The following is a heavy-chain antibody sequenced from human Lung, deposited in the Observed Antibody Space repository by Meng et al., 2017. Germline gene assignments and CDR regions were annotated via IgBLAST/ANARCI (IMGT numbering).Heavy chain of an antibody. CDR1: GGSFSDYY. Sequence: QGPLKQWGAGLLKPSETLSLTCVVSGGSFSDYYWSWIRQPPGKGLEWIGEINHSGSTNYNQSLESRATISVDTSQNNLSLKLSSVTAADSAVYYCARGPTTMAHDFDYWGQGTLVTVSS. CDR3: ARGPTTMAHDFDY. J-gene: IGHJ4*02. CDR2: INHSGST. V-gene: IGHV4-34*01. D-gene: IGHD4-11*01.